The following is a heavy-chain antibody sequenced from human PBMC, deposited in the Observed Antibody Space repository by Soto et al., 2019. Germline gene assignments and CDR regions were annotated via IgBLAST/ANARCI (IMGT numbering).Heavy chain of an antibody. J-gene: IGHJ4*02. V-gene: IGHV4-61*01. CDR2: IYYSGST. Sequence: QVQLQESGPGLVKPSETLSLTCGVSGGSVSSGNYYWRWIRQPPGRGLGWIGYIYYSGSTTYNPSLKSRVTISVDTSKNQFSLTLSSVTAADKAVYYCARGPIGRTRYFDYWGQGTLVTVSS. D-gene: IGHD3-22*01. CDR1: GGSVSSGNYY. CDR3: ARGPIGRTRYFDY.